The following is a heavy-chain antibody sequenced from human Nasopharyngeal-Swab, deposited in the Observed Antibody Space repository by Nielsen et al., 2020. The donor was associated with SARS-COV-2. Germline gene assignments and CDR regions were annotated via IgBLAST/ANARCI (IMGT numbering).Heavy chain of an antibody. Sequence: GGSLRLSCTTAGFTSGDYAMSWFRQAPGKGLEWVGFIRSQIYGGAPEYAASVKGRFTISRDGAETIAYLQMNSLQIEDTAVYYCARSVGSYYGQGAFDIWGQGTMVTVSS. D-gene: IGHD1-26*01. CDR1: GFTSGDYA. CDR2: IRSQIYGGAP. V-gene: IGHV3-49*01. J-gene: IGHJ3*02. CDR3: ARSVGSYYGQGAFDI.